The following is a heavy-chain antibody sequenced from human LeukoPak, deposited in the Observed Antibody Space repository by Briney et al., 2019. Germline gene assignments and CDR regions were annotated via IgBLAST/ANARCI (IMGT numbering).Heavy chain of an antibody. Sequence: PGGSLRLSCAASGFTFSSYSMNWVRQAPGKGLEWVSSISSSSSYIYYADSVKGRLTISRDNAKNSLYLQMNSLRAEDTAVYYCARLWVSSSPFDYWGQGTLVTVSS. V-gene: IGHV3-21*01. CDR1: GFTFSSYS. CDR2: ISSSSSYI. D-gene: IGHD6-6*01. J-gene: IGHJ4*02. CDR3: ARLWVSSSPFDY.